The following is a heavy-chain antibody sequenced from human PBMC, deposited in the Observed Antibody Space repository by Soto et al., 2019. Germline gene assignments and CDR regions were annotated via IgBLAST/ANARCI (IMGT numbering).Heavy chain of an antibody. J-gene: IGHJ4*02. CDR2: INAGNSDT. Sequence: ASVKVSCKASGYTFTSYAMHWVRQAPGQRLEWMGWINAGNSDTTYSQKFQGRVTMTEDTSTDTAYTELSSLRSEDTAVYYCATRGTRWLQSPFDYWGQGTLVTVSS. D-gene: IGHD1-1*01. CDR3: ATRGTRWLQSPFDY. CDR1: GYTFTSYA. V-gene: IGHV1-3*01.